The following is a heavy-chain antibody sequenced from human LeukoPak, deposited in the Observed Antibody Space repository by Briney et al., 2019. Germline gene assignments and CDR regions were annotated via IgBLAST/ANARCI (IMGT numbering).Heavy chain of an antibody. J-gene: IGHJ6*03. CDR1: GGSFSGYY. V-gene: IGHV4-34*01. D-gene: IGHD2-8*01. CDR3: ASSPPVYAIRHYYYYFQDV. CDR2: INHSGST. Sequence: SETLSLTCAVYGGSFSGYYWSWIRQPPGKGLEWIGEINHSGSTNYNPSLKSRVTISVDTSKNQFSLKLSSVTAADPAVYYCASSPPVYAIRHYYYYFQDVRGKGHTVTVSS.